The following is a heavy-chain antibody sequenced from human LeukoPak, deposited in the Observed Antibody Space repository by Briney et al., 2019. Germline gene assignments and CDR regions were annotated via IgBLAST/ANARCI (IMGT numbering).Heavy chain of an antibody. CDR3: ARYRGSYNLTTPRVDY. CDR2: IAEDGSHT. D-gene: IGHD2-15*01. V-gene: IGHV3-7*01. J-gene: IGHJ4*01. Sequence: GGSLRLSCVASGFTFKTFWMSWLRQAPGKGLEWVANIAEDGSHTYYVDSVKDRFTISRDNAKNSLFLQMTSLGVEDTAVYFCARYRGSYNLTTPRVDYWGHGTLVTVSS. CDR1: GFTFKTFW.